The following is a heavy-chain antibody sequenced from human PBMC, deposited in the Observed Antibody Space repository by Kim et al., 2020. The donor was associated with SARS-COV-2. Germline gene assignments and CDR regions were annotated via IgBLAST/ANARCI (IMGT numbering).Heavy chain of an antibody. D-gene: IGHD5-12*01. V-gene: IGHV4-39*01. J-gene: IGHJ4*02. Sequence: PPLKSRVTISVDTSKNQFSLKLSSVTAADTAVYYCARRGGYSGYDLGVDYWGQGTLVTVSS. CDR3: ARRGGYSGYDLGVDY.